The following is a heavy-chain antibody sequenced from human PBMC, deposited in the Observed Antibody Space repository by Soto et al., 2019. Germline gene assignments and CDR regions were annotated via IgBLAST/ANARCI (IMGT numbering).Heavy chain of an antibody. Sequence: QVQLVQSGAEVKKPGASVKVSCKASGYTFTSYGISWVRQAPGQGIEGMGWIQPYNGNTNYAQKLQGRVTMTTDTSTNTAYMELRSLESFDTAMYFCAGSWFGIEYWGQGTLVTVSS. CDR3: AGSWFGIEY. D-gene: IGHD3-10*01. CDR1: GYTFTSYG. J-gene: IGHJ4*02. V-gene: IGHV1-18*01. CDR2: IQPYNGNT.